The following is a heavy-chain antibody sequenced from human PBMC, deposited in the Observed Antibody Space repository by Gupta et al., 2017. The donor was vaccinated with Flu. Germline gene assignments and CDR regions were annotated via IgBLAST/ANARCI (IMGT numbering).Heavy chain of an antibody. J-gene: IGHJ4*01. D-gene: IGHD4-17*01. CDR3: ARAKYGDYSEFDY. CDR1: GYTFTSYA. V-gene: IGHV1-3*01. CDR2: INAGNGNT. Sequence: GYTFTSYAMHWVRQAPGQRLEWMGWINAGNGNTKYSQKFQGRVTITRDTSASTAYMELSSMRSEDTAVYYCARAKYGDYSEFDYWGHGTLVTVYS.